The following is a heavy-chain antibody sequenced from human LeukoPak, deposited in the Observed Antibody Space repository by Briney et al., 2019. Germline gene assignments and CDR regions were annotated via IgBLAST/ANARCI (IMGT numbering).Heavy chain of an antibody. Sequence: GGSLRLSCAASGLTFSNYAMNWVRQASGRGLEWVSGITDSGRKTYYADSVKGRFSISRDNSKNTVSLQMSDLRAEDTAVYYCAKITKATTPNYWGQGTLVTVSS. CDR2: ITDSGRKT. CDR3: AKITKATTPNY. CDR1: GLTFSNYA. V-gene: IGHV3-23*01. D-gene: IGHD4-17*01. J-gene: IGHJ4*02.